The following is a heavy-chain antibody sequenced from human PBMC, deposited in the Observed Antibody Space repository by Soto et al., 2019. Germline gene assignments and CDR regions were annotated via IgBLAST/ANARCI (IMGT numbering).Heavy chain of an antibody. CDR2: ISSSSSVI. V-gene: IGHV3-48*01. CDR3: SRDLSWGSNWYYYMDV. J-gene: IGHJ6*03. Sequence: EVQLVESGGGLVQPGGSLRLSCATSGFILSDCAMNWVRQAPGKGLEWVSYISSSSSVIDYADSVKGRFTVSRDNVRNSRYLPMNSLRAEDTAVYYCSRDLSWGSNWYYYMDVWGKGTTVTVSS. CDR1: GFILSDCA. D-gene: IGHD7-27*01.